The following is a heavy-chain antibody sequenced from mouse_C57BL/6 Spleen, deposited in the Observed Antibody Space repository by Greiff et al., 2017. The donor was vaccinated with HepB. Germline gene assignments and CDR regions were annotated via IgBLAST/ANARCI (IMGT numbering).Heavy chain of an antibody. V-gene: IGHV1-55*01. CDR3: ARGDYGSPWD. D-gene: IGHD1-1*01. CDR2: IYPGSGST. Sequence: QVQLQQPGAELVKPGASVKMSCKASGYTFTSYWITWVKQRPGQGLEWIGDIYPGSGSTNYNEKFKSKATLTVDTSSSTAYMQLSSLTSADSAVYYCARGDYGSPWDWGQGTLVTVSA. CDR1: GYTFTSYW. J-gene: IGHJ3*01.